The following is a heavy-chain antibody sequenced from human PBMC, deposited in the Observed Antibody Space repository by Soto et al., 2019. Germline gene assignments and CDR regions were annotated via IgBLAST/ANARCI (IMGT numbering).Heavy chain of an antibody. V-gene: IGHV4-34*01. CDR3: ARLAYGSGSYQPPDY. J-gene: IGHJ4*02. CDR1: GGYFSGYY. Sequence: ASETLSLTCAVYGGYFSGYYWSWIRQPPGKGLEWIGEINHSGSTNYNPSLKSRVTISVDTSKNQFSLKLSSVTAADTAVYYCARLAYGSGSYQPPDYWGQGTLVTVSS. D-gene: IGHD3-10*01. CDR2: INHSGST.